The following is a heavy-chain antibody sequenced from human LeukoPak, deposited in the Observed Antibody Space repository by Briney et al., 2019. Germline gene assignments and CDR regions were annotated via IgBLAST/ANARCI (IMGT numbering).Heavy chain of an antibody. Sequence: GCALTVSHAADAFAFDDYAMHWVRNAPGTGLEWVSLINEGGDTTYYADSVKGRFTISRDNSKNFLYLQISSLRTEDTALYYCSPYDWNYLGDYWGQGTLVTVSS. V-gene: IGHV3-43*02. D-gene: IGHD1-7*01. CDR1: AFAFDDYA. CDR2: INEGGDTT. J-gene: IGHJ4*02. CDR3: SPYDWNYLGDY.